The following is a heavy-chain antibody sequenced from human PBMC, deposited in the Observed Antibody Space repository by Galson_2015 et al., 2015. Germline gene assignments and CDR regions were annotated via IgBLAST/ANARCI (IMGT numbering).Heavy chain of an antibody. CDR3: ARSTAYYFDY. J-gene: IGHJ4*02. V-gene: IGHV3-11*06. Sequence: FTVSRDNAKNSLYLQMNSLGAEDTAVYYCARSTAYYFDYWGQGTLVTVSS. D-gene: IGHD2-21*02.